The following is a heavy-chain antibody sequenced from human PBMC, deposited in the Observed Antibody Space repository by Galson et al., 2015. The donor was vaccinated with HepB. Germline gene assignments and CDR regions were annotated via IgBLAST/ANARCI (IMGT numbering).Heavy chain of an antibody. J-gene: IGHJ4*02. CDR3: ARGGYCGGDCYYFHY. Sequence: SVKVSCKASGYTFTSYDINWVRQATGQGLGWMGWMNPNSGNTGYAQKFQGRVTMTRNTSISTAYMELSSLRSEDTAVYYCARGGYCGGDCYYFHYWGQGTLVTVSS. D-gene: IGHD2-21*01. V-gene: IGHV1-8*01. CDR1: GYTFTSYD. CDR2: MNPNSGNT.